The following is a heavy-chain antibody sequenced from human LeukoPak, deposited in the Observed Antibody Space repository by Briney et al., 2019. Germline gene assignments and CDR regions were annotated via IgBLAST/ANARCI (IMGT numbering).Heavy chain of an antibody. V-gene: IGHV4-34*01. D-gene: IGHD3-3*01. CDR1: GGSFSGYY. CDR2: INHSGST. CDR3: ARGLYYDFWSGYYIGGWFDP. Sequence: SETLSLTCAVYGGSFSGYYWSWIRQPPGKGLEWIGEINHSGSTNYNPSLKSRVTISVDTSKNQFSLKLSSVTAADTAVYYCARGLYYDFWSGYYIGGWFDPWGQGTLVTVSS. J-gene: IGHJ5*02.